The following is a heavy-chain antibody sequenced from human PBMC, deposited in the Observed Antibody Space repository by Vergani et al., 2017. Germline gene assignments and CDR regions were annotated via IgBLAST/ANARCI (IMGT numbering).Heavy chain of an antibody. V-gene: IGHV4-31*03. D-gene: IGHD2/OR15-2a*01. J-gene: IGHJ4*02. Sequence: QVQLQESGPGLVKPSQTLSLTCTVSRGSITSGCNYWSWIRQHPVTGLGWIGYLFKDGATYYNPSLENRVIISLDKSKNHLSLTLTSVTAADTATYYCAHSYGSAFYFFDLWGQGTLVTVSS. CDR1: RGSITSGCNY. CDR3: AHSYGSAFYFFDL. CDR2: LFKDGAT.